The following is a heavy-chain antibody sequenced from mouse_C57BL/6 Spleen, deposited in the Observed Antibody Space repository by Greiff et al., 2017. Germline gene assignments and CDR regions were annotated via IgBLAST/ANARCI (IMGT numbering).Heavy chain of an antibody. CDR3: ARYPLDYGNYGGVDYYDY. D-gene: IGHD2-1*01. J-gene: IGHJ2*01. V-gene: IGHV7-3*01. CDR2: IRNKANGYTT. Sequence: EVQLQQSGGGLVQPGGSLSLSCAASGFTFTDYYMSWVRQPPGQALEWLGFIRNKANGYTTEYSASVKGRFTISRDNSQSILYLQMKALKAEDSATYYSARYPLDYGNYGGVDYYDYWGQGTTLTVSS. CDR1: GFTFTDYY.